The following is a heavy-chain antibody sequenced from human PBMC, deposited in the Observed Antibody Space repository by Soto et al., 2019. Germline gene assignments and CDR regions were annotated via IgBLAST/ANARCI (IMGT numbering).Heavy chain of an antibody. CDR1: GFMFSTYL. J-gene: IGHJ6*01. D-gene: IGHD3-16*01. CDR3: VGAMSYPVPYYYYGIDV. V-gene: IGHV3-7*01. CDR2: IKQGGNEK. Sequence: PGGSLRLSCEASGFMFSTYLMSWVRQAPGKGLEWVANIKQGGNEKFYVDSVKGRFTISRDNAKKSLFLQMNSLRPEDTAVYYCVGAMSYPVPYYYYGIDVWRRGSVVTVFS.